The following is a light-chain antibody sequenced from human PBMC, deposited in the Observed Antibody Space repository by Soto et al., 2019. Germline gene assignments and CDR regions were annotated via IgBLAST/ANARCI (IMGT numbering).Light chain of an antibody. Sequence: QSALTQPRSVSGSPGQSVTISCTGTSSDVGGYNYVSWYQQHPGKAPKLIIYDVSKRPSGVPDRFSGSKSANTASLTISGLQAEDEADYYCCSYAGSYNVIFGGGTKVTVL. CDR3: CSYAGSYNVI. CDR1: SSDVGGYNY. V-gene: IGLV2-11*01. J-gene: IGLJ2*01. CDR2: DVS.